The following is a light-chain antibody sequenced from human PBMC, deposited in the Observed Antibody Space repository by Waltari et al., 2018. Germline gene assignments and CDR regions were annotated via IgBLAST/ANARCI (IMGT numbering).Light chain of an antibody. CDR1: QSVSRA. CDR2: GAS. CDR3: QHYLRLPAT. J-gene: IGKJ1*01. Sequence: SCRASQSVSRALAWYQQTPGQAPRLLIYGASNRATGIPDRFSGSGSGTDFSLTISSLEPEDFAVYYCQHYLRLPATFGQGTKVEIK. V-gene: IGKV3-20*01.